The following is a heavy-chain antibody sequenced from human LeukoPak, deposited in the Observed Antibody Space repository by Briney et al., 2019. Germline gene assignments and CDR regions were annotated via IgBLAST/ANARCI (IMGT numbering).Heavy chain of an antibody. Sequence: GGSLRLSCAAPGFIFSNYGMHWVRQAPGKGLDWVAVIWYDGSYKYYADSVKGRFTIPRDNSKNTLYLQMNSLRAEDTAIYYCAKVVQYTASTGTGLDYWGQGTLVTVSS. CDR1: GFIFSNYG. CDR2: IWYDGSYK. D-gene: IGHD6-13*01. V-gene: IGHV3-33*06. CDR3: AKVVQYTASTGTGLDY. J-gene: IGHJ4*02.